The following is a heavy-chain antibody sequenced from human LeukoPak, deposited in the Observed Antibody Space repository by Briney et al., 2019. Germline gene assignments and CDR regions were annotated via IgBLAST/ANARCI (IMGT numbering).Heavy chain of an antibody. CDR2: IKQDGSEK. J-gene: IGHJ3*02. Sequence: PGGSLRLSCAASGFTFSSYAMHWVRQAPGKGLEWVANIKQDGSEKYYVDSVKGRFTISRDNAKNSLYLQMNSLRAEDTAVYYCARGGMVVAANDAFDIWGQGTMVTVSS. CDR3: ARGGMVVAANDAFDI. D-gene: IGHD2-15*01. CDR1: GFTFSSYA. V-gene: IGHV3-7*01.